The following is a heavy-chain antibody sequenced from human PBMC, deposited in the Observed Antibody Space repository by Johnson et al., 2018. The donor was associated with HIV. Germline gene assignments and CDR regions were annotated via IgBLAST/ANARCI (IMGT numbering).Heavy chain of an antibody. J-gene: IGHJ3*02. CDR2: IKQDGSAK. V-gene: IGHV3-7*01. Sequence: VQPGGSLRLSCAASGFTFSSYWMSWVRQAPGKGLEWVANIKQDGSAKYYVDSVKGRFTISRDNAKNSLYLQMNSLRAEDTAVYYCARLGIAAARGAFDIWGQGTMVTVSS. CDR1: GFTFSSYW. D-gene: IGHD6-13*01. CDR3: ARLGIAAARGAFDI.